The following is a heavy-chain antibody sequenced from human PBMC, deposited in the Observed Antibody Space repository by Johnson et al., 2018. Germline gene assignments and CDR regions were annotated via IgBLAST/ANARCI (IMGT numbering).Heavy chain of an antibody. V-gene: IGHV4-59*01. CDR2: IYYSGST. D-gene: IGHD5-24*01. J-gene: IGHJ3*02. Sequence: QVQLQESGPGLVKPSETLSLTCTVSGGSISSYYWSWIRQPPGKGLEWIGYIYYSGSTNYNPSLKSRVTISVDTSKNQFSLKLSSVTAADTAVYSCARLDGGYNDAVDIWGQGTMVTVSS. CDR3: ARLDGGYNDAVDI. CDR1: GGSISSYY.